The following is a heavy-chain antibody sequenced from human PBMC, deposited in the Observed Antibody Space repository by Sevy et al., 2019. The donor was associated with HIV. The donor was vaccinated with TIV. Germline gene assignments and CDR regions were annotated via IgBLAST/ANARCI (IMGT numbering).Heavy chain of an antibody. J-gene: IGHJ6*02. CDR1: GFPFSNYA. CDR3: ARDRYYDASGYYYYYYGMDV. V-gene: IGHV3-23*01. CDR2: LIGGGSRT. Sequence: GGSLRLSCAASGFPFSNYAMSWIRQAPGKGLEWVSTLIGGGSRTYYADSVTGRFTISRDNSKNTLYLHMNNLRPEDTAVYYCARDRYYDASGYYYYYYGMDVWGQGTTVTVSS. D-gene: IGHD3-22*01.